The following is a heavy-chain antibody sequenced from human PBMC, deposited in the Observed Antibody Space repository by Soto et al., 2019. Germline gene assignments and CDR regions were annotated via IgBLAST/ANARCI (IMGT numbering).Heavy chain of an antibody. Sequence: PVGSLRLSCAASGFTFSSYEMNWVRQAPGKGLEWVSYISSSGSTIYYADSVKGRFTISRDNAKNSLYLQMNSLRAEDTAVYYCARDPPPYCGGDCILYWGQGTLVTVSS. J-gene: IGHJ4*02. CDR2: ISSSGSTI. D-gene: IGHD2-21*02. V-gene: IGHV3-48*03. CDR1: GFTFSSYE. CDR3: ARDPPPYCGGDCILY.